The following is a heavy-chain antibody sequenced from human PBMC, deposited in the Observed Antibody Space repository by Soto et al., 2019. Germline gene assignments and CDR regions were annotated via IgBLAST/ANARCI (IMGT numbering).Heavy chain of an antibody. V-gene: IGHV3-30*18. CDR3: AKDQGRRELLDLVVDY. D-gene: IGHD1-7*01. CDR1: GFTFSSYG. CDR2: ISYDGSNK. Sequence: GGSLRLSCAASGFTFSSYGMHWVRQAPGKGLEWVAVISYDGSNKYYADSVKGRFTISRDNSKNTLYLQMNSLRAEDTAVYYCAKDQGRRELLDLVVDYWGQGTLVTVSS. J-gene: IGHJ4*02.